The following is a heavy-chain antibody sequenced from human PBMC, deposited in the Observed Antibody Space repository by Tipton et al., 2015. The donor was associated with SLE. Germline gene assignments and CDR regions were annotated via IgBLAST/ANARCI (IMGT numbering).Heavy chain of an antibody. V-gene: IGHV4-59*01. CDR2: IYYSGST. J-gene: IGHJ5*02. CDR1: GGSFSGYY. CDR3: ARDWLSGSSWP. D-gene: IGHD6-13*01. Sequence: TLSLTCAVYGGSFSGYYWSWIRQPPGKGLEWIGYIYYSGSTNYNPSLKSRVTISVDTSKNQFSLKLSSVTAADTAVYYCARDWLSGSSWPWGQGTLVTVSS.